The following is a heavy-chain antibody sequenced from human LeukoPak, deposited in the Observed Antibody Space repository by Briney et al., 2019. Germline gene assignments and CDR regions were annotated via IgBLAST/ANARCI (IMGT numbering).Heavy chain of an antibody. V-gene: IGHV3-15*07. CDR1: GFTFSNAW. Sequence: GGSLRLSCAASGFTFSNAWMNWVRQAPGKGLEWVGRIKSKTDGGTTDYAAPVKGRFSISRDDSKNTLYLQMNSLKTEDTAVYYCTTQVLESYGMDVWGQGTTVTVSS. J-gene: IGHJ6*02. D-gene: IGHD3-3*01. CDR3: TTQVLESYGMDV. CDR2: IKSKTDGGTT.